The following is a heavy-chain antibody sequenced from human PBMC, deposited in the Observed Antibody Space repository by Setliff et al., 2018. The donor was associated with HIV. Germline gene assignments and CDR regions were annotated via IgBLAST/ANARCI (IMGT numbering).Heavy chain of an antibody. Sequence: SETLSLTCAVYGGSFSGYYWSWIRQPPGKGLECIGEINHSGSTKYNPSLKSRVTISVDTSKNQFSLTLTSVTAADTAVYYCVRDPPLITYGPDHPFDIWGQGTMVTVSS. CDR2: INHSGST. CDR3: VRDPPLITYGPDHPFDI. V-gene: IGHV4-34*01. CDR1: GGSFSGYY. D-gene: IGHD3-10*01. J-gene: IGHJ3*02.